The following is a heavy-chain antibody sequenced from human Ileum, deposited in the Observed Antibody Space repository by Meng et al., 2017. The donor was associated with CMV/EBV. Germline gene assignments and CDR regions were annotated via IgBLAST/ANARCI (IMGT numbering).Heavy chain of an antibody. CDR3: ARESWVYDY. Sequence: QMQLGQSGTELKKPGASVKVSCKASGNIFTGYYMHWVRQAPGQGLEWVGCINLNSGVIDFAQKFQGRITLTRDTSITTAYMELTRLIYDDTAVYYCARESWVYDYWGQGTLVTVSS. J-gene: IGHJ4*02. CDR1: GNIFTGYY. V-gene: IGHV1-2*02. D-gene: IGHD6-13*01. CDR2: INLNSGVI.